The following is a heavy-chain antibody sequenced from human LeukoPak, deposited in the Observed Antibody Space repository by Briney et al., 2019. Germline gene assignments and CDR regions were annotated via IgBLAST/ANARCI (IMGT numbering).Heavy chain of an antibody. CDR1: GDSVSSNSAA. D-gene: IGHD2-2*02. CDR3: TRTIAGYIDY. J-gene: IGHJ4*02. CDR2: TYYRSKWYY. Sequence: SQTLSLTCAISGDSVSSNSAAWDWIRQSPSRGLEWLGRTYYRSKWYYGYAVSVKSRITIYPDTSKNQFSLQLNSVTPEDTAIYYCTRTIAGYIDYWGQGTLVTVSS. V-gene: IGHV6-1*01.